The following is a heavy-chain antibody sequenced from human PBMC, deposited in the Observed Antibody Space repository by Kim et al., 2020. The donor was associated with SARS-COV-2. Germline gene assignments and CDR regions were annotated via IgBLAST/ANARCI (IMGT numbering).Heavy chain of an antibody. J-gene: IGHJ6*02. V-gene: IGHV3-73*01. CDR2: IRSKANNYAT. CDR1: GFTFSGSA. Sequence: GGSLRLSCAASGFTFSGSAMHWVRQASGKGLEWVGRIRSKANNYATAYAASVKDRFTISRDDSKNTAYLQMNSLKTEDTAVYYCTSGSSWLYGMDVWGQGTTVTVSS. D-gene: IGHD6-13*01. CDR3: TSGSSWLYGMDV.